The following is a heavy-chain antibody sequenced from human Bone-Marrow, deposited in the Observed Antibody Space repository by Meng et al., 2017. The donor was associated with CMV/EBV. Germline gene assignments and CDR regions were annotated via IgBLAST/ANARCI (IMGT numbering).Heavy chain of an antibody. CDR1: GGSVSSGSYY. CDR3: ARAPSWGYFDY. J-gene: IGHJ4*02. CDR2: IYYSGST. Sequence: SETLSLTCTVSGGSVSSGSYYWSWIRQPPGKGLEWIGYIYYSGSTNYNPSLKSRVTISVDTSKNQFSLKLSPVTAADTAVYYCARAPSWGYFDYWGQGTLVTVSS. V-gene: IGHV4-61*01. D-gene: IGHD7-27*01.